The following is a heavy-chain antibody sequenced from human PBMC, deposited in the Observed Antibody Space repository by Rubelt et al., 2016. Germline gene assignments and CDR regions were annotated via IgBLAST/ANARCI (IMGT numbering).Heavy chain of an antibody. D-gene: IGHD3-22*01. J-gene: IGHJ4*02. CDR1: GGSISSSSYY. CDR3: ARGGYYYDSSGYYPFGY. Sequence: LQLQESGPGLVKPSETLSLTCTVSGGSISSSSYYWGWIRQPPGKGLEWVSVIYSGGSTYYADSVKGRFTISRDNSKNTLYLQMNSLRAEDTAVYYCARGGYYYDSSGYYPFGYWGQGTLVTVSS. CDR2: IYSGGST. V-gene: IGHV3-66*01.